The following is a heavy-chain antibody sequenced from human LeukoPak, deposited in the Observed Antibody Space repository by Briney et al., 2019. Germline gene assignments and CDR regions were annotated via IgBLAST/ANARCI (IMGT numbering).Heavy chain of an antibody. J-gene: IGHJ4*02. Sequence: GGSLRLSCSASGFTFSNYGMHWVRQATGEGLEWLGVISSDGSHKFYGDSVPGRFTISRDNSKNTLYLQMNSLRPEDTAVYYCARDPGHCSGGSCYSILDYWGQGTLVTVSS. CDR3: ARDPGHCSGGSCYSILDY. D-gene: IGHD2-15*01. CDR1: GFTFSNYG. V-gene: IGHV3-30*03. CDR2: ISSDGSHK.